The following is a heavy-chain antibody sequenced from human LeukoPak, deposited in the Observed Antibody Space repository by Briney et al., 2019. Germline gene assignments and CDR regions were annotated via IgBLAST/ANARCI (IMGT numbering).Heavy chain of an antibody. CDR3: ARICSNPSCQQDV. J-gene: IGHJ6*04. Sequence: GGSLRLSCAASGFFASSNYMSWVRQAPGKGLEWVSVINGGDATSYVDSVRGRFTISRDSSKSTVYFQMNSLRPEDTAVYFCARICSNPSCQQDVWGKGTTVTVSS. CDR1: GFFASSNY. D-gene: IGHD2-2*01. CDR2: INGGDAT. V-gene: IGHV3-66*02.